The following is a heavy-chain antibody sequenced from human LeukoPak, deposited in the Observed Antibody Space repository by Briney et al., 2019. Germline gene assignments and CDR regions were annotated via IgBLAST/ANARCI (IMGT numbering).Heavy chain of an antibody. CDR2: ISGSGGST. V-gene: IGHV3-23*01. CDR3: AKDSFGWYYYSSGSGNWFDP. J-gene: IGHJ5*02. CDR1: GFTFSSYA. D-gene: IGHD3-10*01. Sequence: GGSLRLSCAASGFTFSSYAMSWVRQAPGKGLEWVSAISGSGGSTYYADSVKGRFTISRDNSKNTLYLQMNSLRAEDTAVYYCAKDSFGWYYYSSGSGNWFDPWGQGTLVTVSS.